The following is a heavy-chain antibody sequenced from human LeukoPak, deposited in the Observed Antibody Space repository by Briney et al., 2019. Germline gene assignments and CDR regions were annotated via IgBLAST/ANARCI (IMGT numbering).Heavy chain of an antibody. Sequence: ASVKVSCKAAGFTFSNSAVQWVRQARGQRLEWIGWIVVGSGNSNYAQKFQERVTITRDMSTGTVYMELSSLTSEDTAVYYCAADLPYSNYGPLDYWGQGTLVTVSS. CDR1: GFTFSNSA. D-gene: IGHD4-11*01. CDR3: AADLPYSNYGPLDY. V-gene: IGHV1-58*01. CDR2: IVVGSGNS. J-gene: IGHJ4*02.